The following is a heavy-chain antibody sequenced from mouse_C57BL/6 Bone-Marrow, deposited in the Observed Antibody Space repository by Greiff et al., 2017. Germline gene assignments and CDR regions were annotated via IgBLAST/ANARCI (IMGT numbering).Heavy chain of an antibody. CDR3: ARERFYDYDGGGYFDY. CDR2: INPYNGGT. Sequence: VQLQQSGPVLVKPGASVKMSCKASGYTFTDYYMNWVKQSHGKSLEWIGVINPYNGGTSYNQKFKGKATLTVDKSSSTAYMELNSLTSEDSAVYYCARERFYDYDGGGYFDYWGQGTTLTVSS. J-gene: IGHJ2*01. CDR1: GYTFTDYY. D-gene: IGHD2-4*01. V-gene: IGHV1-19*01.